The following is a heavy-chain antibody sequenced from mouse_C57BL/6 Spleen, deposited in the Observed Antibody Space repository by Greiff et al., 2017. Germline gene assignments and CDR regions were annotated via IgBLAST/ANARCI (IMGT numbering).Heavy chain of an antibody. J-gene: IGHJ3*01. Sequence: VQLVESGAELARPGASVKLSCKASGYTFTSYGISWGNQSTGQGLAWIGELYPRSGNTYYNEKFKGQATLTADNSSSTAYMELRSLTSEDSAVYFCARGPHVAYWGQGTLVTVSA. CDR2: LYPRSGNT. V-gene: IGHV1-81*01. CDR3: ARGPHVAY. CDR1: GYTFTSYG.